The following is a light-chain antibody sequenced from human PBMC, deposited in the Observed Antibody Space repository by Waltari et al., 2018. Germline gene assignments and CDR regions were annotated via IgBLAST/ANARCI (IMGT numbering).Light chain of an antibody. CDR2: GGS. J-gene: IGKJ4*01. CDR3: QQYNNWPLT. V-gene: IGKV3D-15*01. CDR1: QSVSSK. Sequence: EIVMTQSPVTLSVSQGEGATLSCKASQSVSSKLAWYGQKPGQPPRLLIYGGSTRATGIPARFSGSGSGTEFTLTISSLQSEDFAVYYCQQYNNWPLTFGGGTKVEIK.